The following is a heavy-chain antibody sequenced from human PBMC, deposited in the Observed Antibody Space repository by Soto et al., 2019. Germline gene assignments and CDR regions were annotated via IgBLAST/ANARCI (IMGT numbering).Heavy chain of an antibody. J-gene: IGHJ6*02. Sequence: ASVKVSCKASGYTFTSYGISWVRQAPGQGLEWMGWISAYNGNTNYAQKLQGRVTMTTDTSTSTVYMELRSLRSADTAVYYCARADVLRYFDWLPGPYYYYGMDVWGQGTTVTVSS. CDR3: ARADVLRYFDWLPGPYYYYGMDV. CDR1: GYTFTSYG. V-gene: IGHV1-18*01. CDR2: ISAYNGNT. D-gene: IGHD3-9*01.